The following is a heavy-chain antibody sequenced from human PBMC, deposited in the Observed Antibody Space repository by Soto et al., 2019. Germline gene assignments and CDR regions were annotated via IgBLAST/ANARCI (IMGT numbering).Heavy chain of an antibody. D-gene: IGHD3-3*01. V-gene: IGHV3-74*01. CDR1: GFTFRSFT. CDR2: INSDGSST. J-gene: IGHJ6*02. Sequence: GGSLRLSCAASGFTFRSFTMNWVRQAPGKGLVWVSRINSDGSSTSYADSVKGRFTISRDNAKNTLYLQMNSLRAEDTAVYYCAVLRFDYYGMDVWGQGTTVTVSS. CDR3: AVLRFDYYGMDV.